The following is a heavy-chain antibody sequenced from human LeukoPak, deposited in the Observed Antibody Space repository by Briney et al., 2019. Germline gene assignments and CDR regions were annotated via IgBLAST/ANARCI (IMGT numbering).Heavy chain of an antibody. CDR1: GYTFTGYY. V-gene: IGHV1-2*06. Sequence: GASVKVSCMASGYTFTGYYIHWVRQAPGQGLEWMGRINPNSGGTNYAQRFQGRVTMTRDTSITTAYMELNRLRSDDTAVHYCARAGSGRNFDYWGQGTLVTVSS. D-gene: IGHD1-26*01. CDR2: INPNSGGT. CDR3: ARAGSGRNFDY. J-gene: IGHJ4*02.